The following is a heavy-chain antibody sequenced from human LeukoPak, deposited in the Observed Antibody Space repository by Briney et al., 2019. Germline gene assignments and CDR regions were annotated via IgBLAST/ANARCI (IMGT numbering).Heavy chain of an antibody. D-gene: IGHD3-10*01. J-gene: IGHJ4*02. CDR2: IYYSGST. Sequence: PSETLSLTCTVSGGSISSSSYYWGWIRQPPGKGLEWLGSIYYSGSTYYNPSLKSRVTISVDTSKTQFSLKLSSVTAADTAVYYCARHPALWFGEPLDYWGQGTLVTVSS. CDR3: ARHPALWFGEPLDY. CDR1: GGSISSSSYY. V-gene: IGHV4-39*01.